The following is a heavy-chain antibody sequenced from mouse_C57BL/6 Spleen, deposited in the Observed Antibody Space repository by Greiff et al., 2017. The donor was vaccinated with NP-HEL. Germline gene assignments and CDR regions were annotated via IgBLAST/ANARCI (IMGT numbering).Heavy chain of an antibody. CDR1: GYTFTSYW. V-gene: IGHV1-55*01. J-gene: IGHJ1*03. CDR2: IYPGSGST. Sequence: QVQLQQPGAELVKPGASVKMSCKASGYTFTSYWITWVKQRPGQGLEWIGDIYPGSGSTNYNEKFKSKATLTVDPSSSTAYMQPSSLTSEHSAVYNSAKVYGDWYFAVWGTGTPVTVSS. D-gene: IGHD1-1*01. CDR3: AKVYGDWYFAV.